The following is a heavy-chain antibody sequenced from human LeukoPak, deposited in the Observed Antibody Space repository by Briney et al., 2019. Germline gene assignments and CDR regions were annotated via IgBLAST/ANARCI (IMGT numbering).Heavy chain of an antibody. V-gene: IGHV3-30*02. CDR2: IRYDGSNK. CDR3: ARSRWGSSWYVD. D-gene: IGHD6-13*01. J-gene: IGHJ4*02. Sequence: TGGSLRLSCAASGFTFSSYGMHWVRQAPGKGLEWVAFIRYDGSNKYYTDSVKGRFTISRDNSKNTLYLQMNSLRAEDTAVYYFARSRWGSSWYVDWGQGTLVTVSS. CDR1: GFTFSSYG.